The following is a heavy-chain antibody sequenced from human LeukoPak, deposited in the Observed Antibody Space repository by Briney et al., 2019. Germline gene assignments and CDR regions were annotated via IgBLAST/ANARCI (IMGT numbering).Heavy chain of an antibody. CDR3: AKDIGSYYDY. Sequence: PGGSLRLSCAASRFSFSSYGMHWVRQAPGKGLEWVAYLQYDRTNVQYADSVRGRFTISRDNSKNTLYLEMNSLRAEDTAVYYCAKDIGSYYDYWGQGILVTVSS. D-gene: IGHD3-10*01. J-gene: IGHJ4*02. V-gene: IGHV3-30*02. CDR1: RFSFSSYG. CDR2: LQYDRTNV.